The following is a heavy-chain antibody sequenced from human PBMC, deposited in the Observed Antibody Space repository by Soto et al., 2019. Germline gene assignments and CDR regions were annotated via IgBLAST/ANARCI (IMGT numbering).Heavy chain of an antibody. D-gene: IGHD2-15*01. Sequence: QVQLVQSGAEVKKPGASVKVSCKASGYIFTAYSMHWVRQAPGQGLEWMGVVNPSGGSTNYAQKFQGIITMTRDTSTSTGYMDLSSLTSEDTAVYYCAREENCSDGICYSEYFQRWGQGTLVTVSS. J-gene: IGHJ1*01. CDR3: AREENCSDGICYSEYFQR. V-gene: IGHV1-46*01. CDR2: VNPSGGST. CDR1: GYIFTAYS.